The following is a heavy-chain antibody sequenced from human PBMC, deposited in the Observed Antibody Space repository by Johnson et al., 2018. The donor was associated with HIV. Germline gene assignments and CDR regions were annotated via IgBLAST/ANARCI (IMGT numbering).Heavy chain of an antibody. V-gene: IGHV3-64*07. J-gene: IGHJ3*02. CDR2: ISSNGGST. CDR3: AREGYDSSGYSDAFDI. Sequence: VQLVESGGGLVQPGGSLRLSCAASGFTFSSYAMHWVRQAPGKGLEYVSAISSNGGSTFYADSVKGRFNISRDNSKNTLFLHMSDLRPEDTAVYYCAREGYDSSGYSDAFDIWGQGTMVTVSS. D-gene: IGHD3-22*01. CDR1: GFTFSSYA.